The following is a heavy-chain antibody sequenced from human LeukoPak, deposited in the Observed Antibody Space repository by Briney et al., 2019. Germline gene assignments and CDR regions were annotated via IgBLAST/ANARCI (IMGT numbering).Heavy chain of an antibody. V-gene: IGHV4-39*07. CDR1: GGSISSSSYY. J-gene: IGHJ6*03. CDR2: IYYSGST. D-gene: IGHD5-18*01. CDR3: ATGDLWIQLWLPDYYYMDV. Sequence: SETLSLTCTVSGGSISSSSYYWGWIRQPPGKGLEWIGSIYYSGSTYYNPSLKSRVTISVDTSKNQFSLKLSSVTAADTAVYYCATGDLWIQLWLPDYYYMDVWGKGTTVTVSS.